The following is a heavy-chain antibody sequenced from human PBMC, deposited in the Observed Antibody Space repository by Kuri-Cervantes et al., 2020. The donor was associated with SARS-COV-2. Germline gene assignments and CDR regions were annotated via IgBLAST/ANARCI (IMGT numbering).Heavy chain of an antibody. CDR2: IKQDGGEK. V-gene: IGHV3-7*01. CDR3: AREGVDIVGAPHDAFDI. Sequence: LSLTCAASGFTFSSYWMSWVRQAPGKGLEWVANIKQDGGEKYYVDSVKGRFTISRDNAKNSLYLQMNSLRAEDTAVYYCAREGVDIVGAPHDAFDIWGQGTMVTVSS. J-gene: IGHJ3*02. CDR1: GFTFSSYW. D-gene: IGHD1-26*01.